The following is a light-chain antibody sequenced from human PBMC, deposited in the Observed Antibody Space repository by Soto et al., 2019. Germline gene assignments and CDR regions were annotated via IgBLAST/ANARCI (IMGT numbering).Light chain of an antibody. V-gene: IGKV4-1*01. CDR1: ETVLYSSNNKNH. J-gene: IGKJ1*01. CDR2: WAS. CDR3: QQYYSTPRT. Sequence: DIVMTQSPDSLSVSLGERATINCKSSETVLYSSNNKNHLAWYQQRPGQPPKLLFSWASTRESGVPDRFSASGSGTDFTLSIGSLQAEDVAVYYCQQYYSTPRTFGQGTKVEIK.